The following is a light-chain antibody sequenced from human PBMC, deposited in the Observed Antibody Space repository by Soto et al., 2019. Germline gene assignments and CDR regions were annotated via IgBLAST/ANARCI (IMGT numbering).Light chain of an antibody. CDR3: CSYAGSRTFV. V-gene: IGLV2-23*03. Sequence: QSALTQPASVSGSPGQSITISCTGTSSDVGSYNLVSWYQQHPGKAPKLMIYEGSKRPSGVSNRFSGSKSGNTASLTISGLQAEDEDDYYCCSYAGSRTFVFGGGTQLTVL. CDR1: SSDVGSYNL. CDR2: EGS. J-gene: IGLJ2*01.